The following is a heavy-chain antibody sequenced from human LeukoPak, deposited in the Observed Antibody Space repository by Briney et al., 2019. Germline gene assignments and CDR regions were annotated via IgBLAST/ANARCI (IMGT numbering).Heavy chain of an antibody. CDR2: IIPIFGTA. D-gene: IGHD3-10*01. J-gene: IGHJ4*02. CDR3: ARAIVSGTGTMVRGFIIVY. Sequence: GSSVKVSCKAAGGTFSSYAISWVRQAPGQGLEWMGRIIPIFGTANYAQKFQGRVTITTEESTTTAYMELSSLRSEDTAVYYCARAIVSGTGTMVRGFIIVYWGQGTLVTVSS. V-gene: IGHV1-69*05. CDR1: GGTFSSYA.